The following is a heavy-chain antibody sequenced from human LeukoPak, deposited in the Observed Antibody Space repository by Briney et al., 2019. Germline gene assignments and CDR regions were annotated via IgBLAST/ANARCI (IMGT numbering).Heavy chain of an antibody. V-gene: IGHV3-33*01. J-gene: IGHJ5*02. Sequence: GGSLRLSCAASGFTFSSYGMHWVRQAPGKGLEWVAVTWYDGSNKYYADSVKGRFTISRDNSKNTLYLQMNSLRAEDTAVYYCARDREYWFDPWGQGTLATVSS. CDR1: GFTFSSYG. CDR2: TWYDGSNK. CDR3: ARDREYWFDP. D-gene: IGHD3-10*01.